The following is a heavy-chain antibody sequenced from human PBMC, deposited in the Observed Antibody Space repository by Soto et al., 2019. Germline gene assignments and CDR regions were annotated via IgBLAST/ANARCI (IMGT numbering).Heavy chain of an antibody. CDR1: GFTFSSYA. V-gene: IGHV3-30-3*01. CDR3: ARDIAVAGEHNWFDP. D-gene: IGHD6-19*01. CDR2: ISYDGSNK. Sequence: QVQLVESGGGVVQPGRSLRLSCAASGFTFSSYAMHWVRQAPGKGLEWVAVISYDGSNKYYADSVKGRFTISRDNSKNTLYLQMNSLRAEDTAVYCCARDIAVAGEHNWFDPWGQGTLVTVSS. J-gene: IGHJ5*02.